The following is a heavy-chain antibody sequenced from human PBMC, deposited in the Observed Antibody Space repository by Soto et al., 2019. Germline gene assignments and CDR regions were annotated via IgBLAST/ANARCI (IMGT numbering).Heavy chain of an antibody. CDR3: ARLWQQLLDY. J-gene: IGHJ4*02. CDR2: IYYSGST. CDR1: GGSVSSGSYY. D-gene: IGHD6-13*01. Sequence: QVQLQESGPGLVKPSETLSLTCTVSGGSVSSGSYYWSWIRQPPGKGLEWIGYIYYSGSTNYNHSLKSRVTISVDTYKNQFSLKLSSVTAAYTAVYYCARLWQQLLDYWGQGTLVTVSS. V-gene: IGHV4-61*01.